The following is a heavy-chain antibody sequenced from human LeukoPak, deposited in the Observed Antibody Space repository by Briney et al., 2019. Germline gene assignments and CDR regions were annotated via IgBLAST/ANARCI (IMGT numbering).Heavy chain of an antibody. J-gene: IGHJ4*02. D-gene: IGHD3-10*01. CDR2: IYHSEST. V-gene: IGHV4-4*02. Sequence: SGTLSLTCAVSGGSISSSNWWSWVRQPPGKGLEWIGEIYHSESTNYNPSLKSRVTISVDKSKNQFSLNLSSVTAADTAVYYCARGNYGSGSYYENRCFDHWGQGTLVTVSS. CDR3: ARGNYGSGSYYENRCFDH. CDR1: GGSISSSNW.